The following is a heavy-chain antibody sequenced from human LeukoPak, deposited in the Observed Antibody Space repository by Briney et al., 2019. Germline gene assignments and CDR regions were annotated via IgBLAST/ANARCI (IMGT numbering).Heavy chain of an antibody. D-gene: IGHD1-26*01. V-gene: IGHV1-69*04. CDR1: GYTFTSYA. Sequence: ASVRVSCKASGYTFTSYAISWVRQAPGQGLEWMGRIIPILGIANYAQKFQGRVTITADKSTSTAYMELSSLRSEDTAVYYCARDSRKNSGSYYTDYWGQGTLVTVSS. CDR3: ARDSRKNSGSYYTDY. J-gene: IGHJ4*02. CDR2: IIPILGIA.